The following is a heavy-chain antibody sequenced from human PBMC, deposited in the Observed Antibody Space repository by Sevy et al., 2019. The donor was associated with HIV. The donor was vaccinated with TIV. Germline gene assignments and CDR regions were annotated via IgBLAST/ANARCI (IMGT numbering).Heavy chain of an antibody. J-gene: IGHJ4*02. CDR2: ISSSGSTI. CDR3: ARDVADYSSSWGGFDY. D-gene: IGHD6-6*01. V-gene: IGHV3-11*01. Sequence: GGSLRLSCAASGFTFSDYYMSWIRQAPGKGLEWVSYISSSGSTIYYAHSVKGRFTISRDNAKNSLYLQMNSLRAEDTAVYYCARDVADYSSSWGGFDYWGQGTLVTVSS. CDR1: GFTFSDYY.